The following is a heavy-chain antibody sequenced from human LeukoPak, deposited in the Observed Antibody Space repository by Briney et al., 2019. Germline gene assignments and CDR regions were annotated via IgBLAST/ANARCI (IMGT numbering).Heavy chain of an antibody. CDR2: IRYDGSNK. Sequence: GGSLRLSCAASGFTFSSYSMNWVRQAPGKGLEWVAFIRYDGSNKYYADSVKGRFTISRDNSKNTLYLQMNSLRAEDTAVFYCAKRRGYHLLHPAVGAFDIWGQGTMVTVSS. V-gene: IGHV3-30*02. CDR3: AKRRGYHLLHPAVGAFDI. J-gene: IGHJ3*02. D-gene: IGHD2-2*01. CDR1: GFTFSSYS.